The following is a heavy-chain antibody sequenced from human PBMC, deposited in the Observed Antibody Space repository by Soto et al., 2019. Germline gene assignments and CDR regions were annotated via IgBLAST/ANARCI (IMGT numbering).Heavy chain of an antibody. CDR3: AKDYDCEY. Sequence: EVQLLESGGGLVQPGGSLRLSCAASGFISSAYAMSGVRQAPGKGVEWVSGISASGGSTYYTESVKGRFAISRDNSKNTLYLQMNRLRAEDTAVYYCAKDYDCEYWGQGALVTVTS. J-gene: IGHJ4*02. CDR1: GFISSAYA. CDR2: ISASGGST. D-gene: IGHD4-17*01. V-gene: IGHV3-23*01.